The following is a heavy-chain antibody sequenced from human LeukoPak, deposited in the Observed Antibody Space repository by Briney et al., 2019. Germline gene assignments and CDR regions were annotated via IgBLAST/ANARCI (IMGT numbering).Heavy chain of an antibody. Sequence: SETLSLTCAVYGGSFSGYYWSWIRQPPGKGLEWIGEINHSGSTNYNPSLKSRVTISVDTSKNQFSLKLSSVTAADTAVYYCARDRAVTRGYFDYWGQGTLVTVSS. CDR1: GGSFSGYY. D-gene: IGHD4-17*01. CDR3: ARDRAVTRGYFDY. CDR2: INHSGST. V-gene: IGHV4-34*01. J-gene: IGHJ4*02.